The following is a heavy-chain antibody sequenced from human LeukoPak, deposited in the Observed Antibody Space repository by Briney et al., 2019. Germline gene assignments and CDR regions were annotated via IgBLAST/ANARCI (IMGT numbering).Heavy chain of an antibody. J-gene: IGHJ5*02. CDR1: GYTFTGYY. D-gene: IGHD3-22*01. CDR3: ARDYYDSSGYYYGGWFDP. CDR2: INPNSGGT. Sequence: GASVKVSCKASGYTFTGYYKHWVRQAPGQGLEWMGRINPNSGGTNYAQKFQGRVTMTRDTSISTAYMELSRLRSDDTAVYYCARDYYDSSGYYYGGWFDPWGQGTLVTVSS. V-gene: IGHV1-2*06.